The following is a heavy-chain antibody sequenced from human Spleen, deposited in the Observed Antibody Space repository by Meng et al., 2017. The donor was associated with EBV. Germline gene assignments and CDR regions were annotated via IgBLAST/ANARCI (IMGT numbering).Heavy chain of an antibody. CDR2: ISSSSSYI. Sequence: EXQVMEXXXGLVQPGXSLRLSCAASGFTLSSYWVHWVRQAPGKGLVWVSSISSSSSYIYYADSVKGRFTISRDNAKNSLYLQMNSLRAEDTAVYYCARVHSGGNLDYWGQGTLVTVSS. J-gene: IGHJ4*02. V-gene: IGHV3-21*02. CDR3: ARVHSGGNLDY. CDR1: GFTLSSYW. D-gene: IGHD4-23*01.